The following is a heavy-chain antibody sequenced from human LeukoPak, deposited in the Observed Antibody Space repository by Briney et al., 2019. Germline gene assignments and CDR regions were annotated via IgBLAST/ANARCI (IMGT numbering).Heavy chain of an antibody. V-gene: IGHV1-46*01. CDR2: INPSGGST. CDR3: ARDFCSGGSCYSEGSFDY. CDR1: GYTFTSYY. Sequence: ASVKVSCKASGYTFTSYYMHWVRQAPGQGLEWMGIINPSGGSTSYAQKFQGRVTMTRDMSTSTVYMELSSLRSEDTAVYYCARDFCSGGSCYSEGSFDYWGQGTLVTVSS. D-gene: IGHD2-15*01. J-gene: IGHJ4*02.